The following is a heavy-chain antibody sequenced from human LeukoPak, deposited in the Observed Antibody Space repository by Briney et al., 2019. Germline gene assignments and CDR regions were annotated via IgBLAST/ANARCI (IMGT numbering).Heavy chain of an antibody. V-gene: IGHV3-30-3*01. D-gene: IGHD6-19*01. CDR2: ISYDGSNK. J-gene: IGHJ4*02. CDR1: GFTFSSYA. CDR3: ARDGGQRLGQWLVPDY. Sequence: GGSLRLSCAASGFTFSSYAMHWVRQAPGKGLEWVAVISYDGSNKYYADSVKGRFTISRDNSKNTLYLQMNSLRAEDTAVYYCARDGGQRLGQWLVPDYWGQGTLVTVSS.